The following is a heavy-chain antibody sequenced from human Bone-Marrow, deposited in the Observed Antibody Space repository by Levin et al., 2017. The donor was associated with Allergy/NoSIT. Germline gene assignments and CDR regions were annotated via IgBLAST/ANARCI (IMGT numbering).Heavy chain of an antibody. CDR1: GFTFSSYG. V-gene: IGHV3-30*18. J-gene: IGHJ4*02. CDR3: AKACLGRSGSKRDYCVY. CDR2: ISYDGSNK. Sequence: RAGGSLRLSCAASGFTFSSYGMHWVRQAPGKGLEWVAVISYDGSNKYYADSVKGRFTISRDNSKNTLYLQMNSLRAEDTAVYYCAKACLGRSGSKRDYCVYWGQGTLVTVSS. D-gene: IGHD3-10*01.